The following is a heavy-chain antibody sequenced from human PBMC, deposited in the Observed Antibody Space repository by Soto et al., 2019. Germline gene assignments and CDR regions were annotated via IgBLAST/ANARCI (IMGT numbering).Heavy chain of an antibody. D-gene: IGHD3-22*01. J-gene: IGHJ4*01. CDR3: ARGAYESSGYFNDY. CDR1: GFTFSNYW. V-gene: IGHV3-74*03. CDR2: INSDGTTT. Sequence: GSLRLSCAASGFTFSNYWLHWVRQAPGKGLVWVSRINSDGTTTKYADSVKGRFTISRDNAQHTLDLQMSSLRAEDTAVYYCARGAYESSGYFNDYWGQGTLVTVSS.